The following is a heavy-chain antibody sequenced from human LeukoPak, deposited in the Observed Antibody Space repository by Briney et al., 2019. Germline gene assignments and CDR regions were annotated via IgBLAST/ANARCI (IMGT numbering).Heavy chain of an antibody. CDR3: ARDARYYDSSGYYPYDYYYGMDV. CDR1: GGSISSYY. CDR2: IYYSGST. Sequence: SETLSLTCTVSGGSISSYYWSWIRQPPGKGLEWIGYIYYSGSTNYNPSLKSRVTISVDTSKNQFSLKLSSVTAADTAVYYCARDARYYDSSGYYPYDYYYGMDVWGQGTTVTVSS. V-gene: IGHV4-59*01. J-gene: IGHJ6*02. D-gene: IGHD3-22*01.